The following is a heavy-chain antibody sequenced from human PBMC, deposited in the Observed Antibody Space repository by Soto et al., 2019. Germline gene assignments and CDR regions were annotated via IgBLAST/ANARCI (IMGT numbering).Heavy chain of an antibody. CDR3: AKLGSSSWSPHYYFDY. CDR2: ISGSGSST. D-gene: IGHD2-2*01. V-gene: IGHV3-23*01. CDR1: AFTFSSHD. J-gene: IGHJ4*02. Sequence: GGSLRLSCAASAFTFSSHDMSWVRQAPGKGLEWVSGISGSGSSTFYVDSVKGRFTISRDNSKNTLYLQMNSLRIEDTAVYYCAKLGSSSWSPHYYFDYWGQGTLVTVSS.